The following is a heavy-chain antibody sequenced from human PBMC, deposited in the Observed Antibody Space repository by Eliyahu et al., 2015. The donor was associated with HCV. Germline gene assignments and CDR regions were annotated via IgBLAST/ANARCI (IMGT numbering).Heavy chain of an antibody. J-gene: IGHJ4*02. Sequence: EVQLVESGGGLVQPGRSLRLSCTGSGXTFDVYXMSWXRQAPGKGLEWVGFIRSKAYAGTTEYAASVKDRFTIXRDDSKSIAYLQVNSLKTEDTAVYYCTRVGYCSGSSCYFDYWGQGTLVTVSS. CDR3: TRVGYCSGSSCYFDY. V-gene: IGHV3-49*03. CDR1: GXTFDVYX. CDR2: IRSKAYAGTT. D-gene: IGHD2-15*01.